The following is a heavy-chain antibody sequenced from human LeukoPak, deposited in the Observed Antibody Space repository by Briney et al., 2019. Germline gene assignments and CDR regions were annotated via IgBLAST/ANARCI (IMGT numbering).Heavy chain of an antibody. J-gene: IGHJ4*02. CDR1: AGSISGYY. D-gene: IGHD6-19*01. CDR2: IYYSGST. CDR3: ARLRSQASGYSSRWYSGVDN. V-gene: IGHV4-59*08. Sequence: PSETLSLTCTVSAGSISGYYWTWIRQPPGKGLEWIGYIYYSGSTNYNPSLKSRVTISVDTSKNQFSLKLSSVTAADTAVYYCARLRSQASGYSSRWYSGVDNWGQGTLVTVSS.